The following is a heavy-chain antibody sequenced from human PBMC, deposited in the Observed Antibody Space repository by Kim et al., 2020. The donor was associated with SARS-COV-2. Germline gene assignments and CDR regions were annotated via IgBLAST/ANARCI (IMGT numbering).Heavy chain of an antibody. J-gene: IGHJ6*02. D-gene: IGHD4-17*01. CDR3: ARVAPSVTNYFYYGLDV. Sequence: GSLRLSCAGSGFTFSDHYFSWIRQAPGKGLEWVSYITYTGTFTDYADSVKGRFTISRDNTKHSLFLQMDSLTAEDTAVYYCARVAPSVTNYFYYGLDVWGQGTTVSVSS. CDR1: GFTFSDHY. V-gene: IGHV3-11*05. CDR2: ITYTGTFT.